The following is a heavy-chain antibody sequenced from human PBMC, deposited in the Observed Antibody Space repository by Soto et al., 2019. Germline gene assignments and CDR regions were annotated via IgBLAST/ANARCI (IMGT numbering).Heavy chain of an antibody. CDR3: TKGATRAFDP. CDR1: GYRFSSSW. CDR2: GYPSDSDV. V-gene: IGHV5-51*01. J-gene: IGHJ5*02. Sequence: LGQSLNISRQATGYRFSSSWIGWVRQKPGKGLEWLGNGYPSDSDVRYSPAFEGQVTISXXXXXXTXYXQLXXLKASDTAIDYCTKGATRAFDPWGQGRRVTVST. D-gene: IGHD1-26*01.